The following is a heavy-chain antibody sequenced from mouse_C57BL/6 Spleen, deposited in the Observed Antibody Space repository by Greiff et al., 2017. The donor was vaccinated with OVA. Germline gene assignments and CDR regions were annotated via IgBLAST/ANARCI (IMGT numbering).Heavy chain of an antibody. CDR3: ARGGPGITTVVEGFGY. V-gene: IGHV1-82*01. D-gene: IGHD1-1*01. Sequence: QVQLQQSGPELVKPGASVKISCKASGYAFSSSWMNWVKQRPGKGLEWIGRIYPGDGDTNYNGKFKGKATLTADKSSSTAYMQLSSLTSEDSAVCCCARGGPGITTVVEGFGYWGQGTTLTVSS. CDR1: GYAFSSSW. J-gene: IGHJ2*01. CDR2: IYPGDGDT.